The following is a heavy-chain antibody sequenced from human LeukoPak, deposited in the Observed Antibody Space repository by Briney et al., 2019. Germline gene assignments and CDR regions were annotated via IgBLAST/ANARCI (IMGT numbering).Heavy chain of an antibody. CDR3: ATTAAAGTRLAWFDP. V-gene: IGHV4-59*12. J-gene: IGHJ5*02. CDR2: ISYSGST. D-gene: IGHD6-13*01. CDR1: GDSITNYY. Sequence: SETLSLTCTVSGDSITNYYWNWIRQPPGKGLEWIGYISYSGSTKYSPSLKSRVTMSIDTSNNQFSLKLSSVTAADTAVYYCATTAAAGTRLAWFDPWGQGTLVTVSS.